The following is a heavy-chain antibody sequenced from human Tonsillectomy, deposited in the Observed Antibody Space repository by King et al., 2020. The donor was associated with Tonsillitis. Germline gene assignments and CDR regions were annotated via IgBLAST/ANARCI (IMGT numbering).Heavy chain of an antibody. Sequence: VQLVESGGGLVQPGGSLRLSCAASGFTFSNYWMNWVRQAPGKGLEWVANIKQEGSEKYYVDSVKGRFTISRDNAKNSLSLQMNSLSADDTATYYCAGGMGWTFDLWGRGTPVTVSS. V-gene: IGHV3-7*01. CDR1: GFTFSNYW. CDR2: IKQEGSEK. J-gene: IGHJ2*01. D-gene: IGHD6-19*01. CDR3: AGGMGWTFDL.